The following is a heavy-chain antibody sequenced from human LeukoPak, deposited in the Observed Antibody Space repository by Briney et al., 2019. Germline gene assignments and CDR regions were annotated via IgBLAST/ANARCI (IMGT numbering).Heavy chain of an antibody. Sequence: ASVKVSCKASGYTFTGYYMHWVRQAPGQGLEWMGWINPNSGGTNYAQKFQGRVTMTRDTSISTAYMELSRLRSDDTAVYYCARAFGSAAGKAVNFDYWGQGTLVTVSS. J-gene: IGHJ4*02. D-gene: IGHD6-13*01. CDR2: INPNSGGT. CDR3: ARAFGSAAGKAVNFDY. V-gene: IGHV1-2*02. CDR1: GYTFTGYY.